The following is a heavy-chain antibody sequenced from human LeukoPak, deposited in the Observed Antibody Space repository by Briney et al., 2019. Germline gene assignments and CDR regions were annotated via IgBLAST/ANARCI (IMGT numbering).Heavy chain of an antibody. V-gene: IGHV4-34*01. CDR2: INHSGST. Sequence: AETLSLTCAVYGGSFSGYYWSWIRQPPGKGLEWIGEINHSGSTNYNPSLKSRVTISVDTSKNQFSLKLSSVTAADTAVYYCARFTMVRGVMPGFDYWGQGTLVTVSS. J-gene: IGHJ4*02. CDR3: ARFTMVRGVMPGFDY. CDR1: GGSFSGYY. D-gene: IGHD3-10*01.